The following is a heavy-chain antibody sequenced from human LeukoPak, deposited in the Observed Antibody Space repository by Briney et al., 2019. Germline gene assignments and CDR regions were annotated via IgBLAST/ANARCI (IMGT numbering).Heavy chain of an antibody. V-gene: IGHV4-31*03. CDR3: ARAGVIVGATGDYFDY. CDR1: GGSISSGGYY. Sequence: SETLSLTCTASGGSISSGGYYWSWIRQHPGKGLEWIGYIYYSGSTYYNPSLKSRVTISVDTSKNQFSLKLSSVTAADTAVYYCARAGVIVGATGDYFDYWGQGTLVTVSS. J-gene: IGHJ4*02. CDR2: IYYSGST. D-gene: IGHD1-26*01.